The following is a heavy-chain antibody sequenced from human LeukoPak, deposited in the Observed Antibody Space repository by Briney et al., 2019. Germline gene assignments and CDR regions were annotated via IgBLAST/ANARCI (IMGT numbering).Heavy chain of an antibody. V-gene: IGHV4-39*07. CDR2: IYYSGST. Sequence: SETLSLTCTVSGGSISSSSYYWGWIRQPPGKGLEWIGSIYYSGSTYYNPSLKSRVTISVDTSKNQFSLQLNSVTPEDTAVYYCARDRAAAGDNFDYWGQGTLVTVSS. D-gene: IGHD6-13*01. CDR1: GGSISSSSYY. CDR3: ARDRAAAGDNFDY. J-gene: IGHJ4*02.